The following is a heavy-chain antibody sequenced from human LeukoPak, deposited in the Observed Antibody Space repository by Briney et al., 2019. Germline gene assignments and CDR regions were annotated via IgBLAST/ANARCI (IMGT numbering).Heavy chain of an antibody. Sequence: GGSLRLSCAASGFTFSIYGMHWVRQAPGKGLEWVAVIWYDGSNKYYADSVKGRFTISRDNSKNTLYLQMNSLRAEDTAVYYCARVIREVAGYNWFDPWGQGTLVTVSS. D-gene: IGHD6-19*01. CDR3: ARVIREVAGYNWFDP. J-gene: IGHJ5*02. CDR2: IWYDGSNK. V-gene: IGHV3-33*01. CDR1: GFTFSIYG.